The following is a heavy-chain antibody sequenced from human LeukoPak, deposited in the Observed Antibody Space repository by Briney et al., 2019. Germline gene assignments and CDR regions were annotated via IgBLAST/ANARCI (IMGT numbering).Heavy chain of an antibody. CDR2: ISAYNGNT. Sequence: GASVKVSCKASGYTFTSYGISWVRQAPGQGLEWMGWISAYNGNTNYAQKLQGRVTMTTDTSTSTAYMELRSLRSDDTAVYYCARDYGDYEGYYYYYMDVWGKGTTVTVSS. J-gene: IGHJ6*03. CDR3: ARDYGDYEGYYYYYMDV. V-gene: IGHV1-18*01. D-gene: IGHD4-17*01. CDR1: GYTFTSYG.